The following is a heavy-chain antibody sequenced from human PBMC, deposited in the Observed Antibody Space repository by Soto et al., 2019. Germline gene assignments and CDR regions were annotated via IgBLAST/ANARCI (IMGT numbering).Heavy chain of an antibody. D-gene: IGHD2-21*01. CDR3: SRGIKGGLDA. J-gene: IGHJ5*02. Sequence: QVQLAESGGGLVQPGRSLRLSCATSGFVSNDYDIHWVRQAPGKGLAWLASISYDGRNKYYADSVKGRFTISRDNSKNTLSLQTNGLGAEDTAVYYCSRGIKGGLDAWGPGTLVTVSS. CDR2: ISYDGRNK. V-gene: IGHV3-30*03. CDR1: GFVSNDYD.